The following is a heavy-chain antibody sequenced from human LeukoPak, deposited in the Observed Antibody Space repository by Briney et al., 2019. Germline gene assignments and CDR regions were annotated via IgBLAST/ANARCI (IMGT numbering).Heavy chain of an antibody. CDR1: GGSINSYY. CDR3: ARGSYGAWDYGYYFDY. J-gene: IGHJ4*02. V-gene: IGHV4-59*01. D-gene: IGHD4-17*01. CDR2: IYYSGST. Sequence: PSETLSLTCTVSGGSINSYYWNWIRQPPGKGLEWIGYIYYSGSTNYNPSLKSRVTISVDTSKNQFSLKLSSVTAADTAVYYCARGSYGAWDYGYYFDYWGQGTLVTVSS.